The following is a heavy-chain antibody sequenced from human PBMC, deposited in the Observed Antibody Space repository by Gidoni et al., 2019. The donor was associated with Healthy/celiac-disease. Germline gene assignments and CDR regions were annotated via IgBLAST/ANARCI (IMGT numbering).Heavy chain of an antibody. CDR2: IKSKTDGGTT. D-gene: IGHD3-22*01. CDR3: TTGRYYYDSSGPWYFDY. Sequence: EVQLVESGGGLVKPGGSLRLSCAASGFTFSNAWMNWVRQAPGKGLEWVGRIKSKTDGGTTDYAAPVKGRFTIARDDSKNTLYLQMNSLKTEGTAVYYCTTGRYYYDSSGPWYFDYWGQGTLVTVSS. CDR1: GFTFSNAW. J-gene: IGHJ4*02. V-gene: IGHV3-15*07.